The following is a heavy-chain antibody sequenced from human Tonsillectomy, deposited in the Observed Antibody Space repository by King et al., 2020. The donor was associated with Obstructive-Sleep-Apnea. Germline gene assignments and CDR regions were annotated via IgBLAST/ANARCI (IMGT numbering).Heavy chain of an antibody. CDR3: AKAQYSYGTNFDY. Sequence: VQLVESGGGLVQPGGSLRLSCAASGFTFSSYAISWVLQAPGKGLEWVSAIRGSGGSTYYADSVKGRFTISRDNSKNTLYLQMNSLRAEDTAVYYCAKAQYSYGTNFDYWGQGTLVTVSS. CDR2: IRGSGGST. CDR1: GFTFSSYA. D-gene: IGHD5-18*01. J-gene: IGHJ4*02. V-gene: IGHV3-23*04.